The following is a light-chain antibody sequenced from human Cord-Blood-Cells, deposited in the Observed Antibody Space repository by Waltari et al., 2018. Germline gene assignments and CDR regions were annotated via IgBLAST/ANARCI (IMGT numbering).Light chain of an antibody. V-gene: IGKV3-20*01. Sequence: EIVLTQSPGTLSLSPGERATLSCRASQSVSRSYLAWYQQKPGQAPRLLIYGASSRATGIPDRFSGSGSGTDFTLTISRLEPEDFAVYYCQQYGSSRGWTFGQGTKVGIK. CDR3: QQYGSSRGWT. CDR2: GAS. J-gene: IGKJ1*01. CDR1: QSVSRSY.